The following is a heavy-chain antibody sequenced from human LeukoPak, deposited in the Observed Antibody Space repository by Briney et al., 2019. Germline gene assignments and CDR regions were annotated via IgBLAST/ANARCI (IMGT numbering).Heavy chain of an antibody. CDR1: GFTFSSYD. CDR2: IGTAGDT. D-gene: IGHD3-16*01. V-gene: IGHV3-13*01. Sequence: GGSLRLSCAASGFTFSSYDMHWVRQATGKGLEWVSAIGTAGDTYYPGSVKGRFTISRENAKNSLYLQMNSLRAGDTAVYYCARATTSGVTIDYWGQGTLVTVSS. CDR3: ARATTSGVTIDY. J-gene: IGHJ4*02.